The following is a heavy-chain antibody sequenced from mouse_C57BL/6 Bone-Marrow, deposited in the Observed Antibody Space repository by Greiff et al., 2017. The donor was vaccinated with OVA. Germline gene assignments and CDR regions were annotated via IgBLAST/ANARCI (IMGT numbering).Heavy chain of an antibody. CDR2: IYPRSGNT. V-gene: IGHV1-81*01. CDR3: AREGAGTGYYAMDN. D-gene: IGHD4-1*01. Sequence: VQGVESGAELARPGASVKLSCKASGYTFTSYGISWVKQRTGPGLEWIGAIYPRSGNTYYNEKFKGTATLTADKSYRTAYMELRSLTAEDSSVYCGAREGAGTGYYAMDNWGQGTSVTVSS. J-gene: IGHJ4*01. CDR1: GYTFTSYG.